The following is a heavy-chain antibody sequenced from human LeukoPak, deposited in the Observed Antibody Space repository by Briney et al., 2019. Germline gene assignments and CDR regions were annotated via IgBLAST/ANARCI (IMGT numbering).Heavy chain of an antibody. CDR3: ARENWRSKSIDFDS. V-gene: IGHV1-2*02. Sequence: GASVKVSCKASGYTFTGYYMHWVRQAPGQGLEWMGWINPNSGGTNYAQKFQGRVTMTRDTSISTAYMELSRLRSDDTAAYFCARENWRSKSIDFDSWGQGTLVTVSS. J-gene: IGHJ4*02. CDR2: INPNSGGT. D-gene: IGHD6-6*01. CDR1: GYTFTGYY.